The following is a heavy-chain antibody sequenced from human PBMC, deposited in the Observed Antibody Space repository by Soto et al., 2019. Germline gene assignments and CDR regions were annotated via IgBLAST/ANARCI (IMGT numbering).Heavy chain of an antibody. CDR3: ACRVTRPRGFFHR. CDR2: IYNSGSP. Sequence: SETLSLTCNVSGVSISTGDCYWSWIRQHPGKGLAWIGYIYNSGSPYYTPSLRGRVTISVDTSKNQFSLRLSSVTAADTAVYFCACRVTRPRGFFHRWGQGTLVTVSS. J-gene: IGHJ1*01. D-gene: IGHD2-21*02. CDR1: GVSISTGDCY. V-gene: IGHV4-31*03.